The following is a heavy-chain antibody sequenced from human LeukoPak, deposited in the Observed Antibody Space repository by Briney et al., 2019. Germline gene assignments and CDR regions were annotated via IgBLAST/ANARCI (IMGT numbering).Heavy chain of an antibody. J-gene: IGHJ6*02. D-gene: IGHD1-7*01. CDR1: GGPISSYY. CDR2: IYYSGST. V-gene: IGHV4-59*01. CDR3: ARDRNYRRYYYGMDV. Sequence: SETLSLTCTVSGGPISSYYWSWIRRPPGKGLEWIGYIYYSGSTNYNPSLKSRVTISVDTSKNQFSLKLSSVTAADTAVYYCARDRNYRRYYYGMDVWGQGTTVTVSS.